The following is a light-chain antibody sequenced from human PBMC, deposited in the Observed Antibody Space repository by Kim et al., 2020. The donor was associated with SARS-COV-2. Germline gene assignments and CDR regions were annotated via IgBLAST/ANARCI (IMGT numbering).Light chain of an antibody. V-gene: IGKV3-20*01. CDR3: HQYGSSSS. J-gene: IGKJ2*01. CDR2: GAS. Sequence: SLSPGERATLSCRANQCVNHIFFAWYQHKPGHTPWLLFYGASSRATGIPDRFSGSVSGTYFTLTISRLEPEDFAVYYCHQYGSSSSFGQGTKLEI. CDR1: QCVNHIF.